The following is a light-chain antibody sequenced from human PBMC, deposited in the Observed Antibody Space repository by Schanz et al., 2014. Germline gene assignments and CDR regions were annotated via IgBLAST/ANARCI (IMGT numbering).Light chain of an antibody. CDR1: QSVSSN. CDR3: QQYNDWPLT. J-gene: IGKJ1*01. Sequence: MTQSPATLSVSPGERATLSCRASQSVSSNLAWYQQKPGQAPRLLIYGASTRATAFPARFSGSGSGTEFTLTISSLHSEDFAVYYCQQYNDWPLTFGQGTKVEIK. V-gene: IGKV3-15*01. CDR2: GAS.